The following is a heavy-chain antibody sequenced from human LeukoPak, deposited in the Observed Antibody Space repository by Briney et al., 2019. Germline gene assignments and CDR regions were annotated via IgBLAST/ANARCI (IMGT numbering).Heavy chain of an antibody. CDR1: GFTFSSYA. CDR3: ARSSIFVAMVRGGSQHFDF. Sequence: GGSLRLSCAASGFTFSSYAMSWVRQAPGKGLEWVSSMTSRNTYRYYADSVKGRFTISRDNAKNSLYLQMNSLRAEDTAVYYCARSSIFVAMVRGGSQHFDFWGQGTLVSVSS. D-gene: IGHD3-10*01. J-gene: IGHJ4*02. V-gene: IGHV3-21*01. CDR2: MTSRNTYR.